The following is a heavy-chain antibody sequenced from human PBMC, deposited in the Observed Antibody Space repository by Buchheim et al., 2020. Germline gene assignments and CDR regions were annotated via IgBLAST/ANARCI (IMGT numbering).Heavy chain of an antibody. CDR2: ISANSRTI. J-gene: IGHJ4*02. V-gene: IGHV3-48*02. CDR1: GFTFSTSI. D-gene: IGHD4/OR15-4a*01. Sequence: EVKLVESGGGLVQPGGSLRLSCESSGFTFSTSIMSWVRQTPAKGLEWVSYISANSRTIYYVDSARGRFTVPRDNARNSLFLDMSSLRDEDSAVYYCATDYNESSGRGDYWGQGTL. CDR3: ATDYNESSGRGDY.